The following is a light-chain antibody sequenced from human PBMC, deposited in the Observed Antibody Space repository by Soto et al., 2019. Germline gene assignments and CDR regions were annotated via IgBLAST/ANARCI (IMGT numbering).Light chain of an antibody. Sequence: EIVLTQSPATLSLSPGERATLSCRASQSVSKSLAWYQQKPGQAPRLLIYDTSNRAAAIPARFSDSGSGTDFTLTISSLEPEDSAVYYCQHRGNWPPLTFGGGTKVEIK. CDR1: QSVSKS. V-gene: IGKV3-11*01. CDR3: QHRGNWPPLT. CDR2: DTS. J-gene: IGKJ4*01.